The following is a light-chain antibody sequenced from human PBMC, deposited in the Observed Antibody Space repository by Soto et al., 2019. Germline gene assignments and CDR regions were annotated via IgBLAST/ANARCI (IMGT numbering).Light chain of an antibody. J-gene: IGLJ3*02. CDR1: SSNIGAGYD. CDR2: HNS. CDR3: QSYGNSLSGV. Sequence: QAVVTQPPSVSGAPGQRVTISCTGSSSNIGAGYDVHWYQQLPGTAPKLLIYHNSNRPSGVPDRFSASKSGTSASLAITGLQAEDEADYYCQSYGNSLSGVFGGGTKLTVL. V-gene: IGLV1-40*01.